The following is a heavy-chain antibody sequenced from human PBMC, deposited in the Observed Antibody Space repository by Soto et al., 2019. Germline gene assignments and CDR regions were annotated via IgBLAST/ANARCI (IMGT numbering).Heavy chain of an antibody. CDR2: ISYDGSNK. J-gene: IGHJ4*02. Sequence: LRLSCAASGFTFSSYAMHWVRQAPGKGLEWVAVISYDGSNKYYADSVKGRFTISRDNSKNTLYLQMNSLRAEDTAVYYCAREHRHYYDSSGLDYWGQGTLVTVSS. V-gene: IGHV3-30-3*01. CDR1: GFTFSSYA. D-gene: IGHD3-22*01. CDR3: AREHRHYYDSSGLDY.